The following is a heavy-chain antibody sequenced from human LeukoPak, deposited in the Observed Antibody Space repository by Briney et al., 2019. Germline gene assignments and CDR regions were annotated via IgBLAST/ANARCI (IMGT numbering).Heavy chain of an antibody. CDR2: IYYSGST. J-gene: IGHJ5*02. CDR1: GGSISSSSYY. D-gene: IGHD1-26*01. CDR3: ARSGGSLLNWFDP. V-gene: IGHV4-39*07. Sequence: SETLSLTCTVSGGSISSSSYYWGWIRQPPGKGLEWIGSIYYSGSTNYNPSLKSRVTISVDTSKNQFSLKLSSVTAADTAVYYCARSGGSLLNWFDPWGQGTLVTVSS.